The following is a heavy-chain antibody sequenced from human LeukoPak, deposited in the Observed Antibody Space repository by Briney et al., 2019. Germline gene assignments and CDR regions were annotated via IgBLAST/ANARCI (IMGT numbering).Heavy chain of an antibody. CDR1: GGSFSGYY. D-gene: IGHD5-12*01. Sequence: SETLSLTCAVYGGSFSGYYWSWIRQPPGKGLEWIGEINHSGSTNYNPSLKSRVTISVDTSKNQFSLKLSSVTAADTAVYYCARGISADYDYSWFDSWGQGILVTVSS. J-gene: IGHJ5*01. V-gene: IGHV4-34*01. CDR2: INHSGST. CDR3: ARGISADYDYSWFDS.